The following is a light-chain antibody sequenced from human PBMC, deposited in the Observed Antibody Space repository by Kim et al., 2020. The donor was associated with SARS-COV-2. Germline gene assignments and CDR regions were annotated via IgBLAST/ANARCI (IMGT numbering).Light chain of an antibody. CDR3: SSYAGSNNWV. V-gene: IGLV2-8*01. CDR1: SSDVGGNNY. CDR2: EVS. Sequence: QSALTQPPSASGSPGQSVTISCTGTSSDVGGNNYVSWYQQHPGKAPKFMIYEVSKRPSGVPDRFSGSKSGNTASLTVSGLQAEDEADYYCSSYAGSNNWVFGEGTQLTVL. J-gene: IGLJ3*02.